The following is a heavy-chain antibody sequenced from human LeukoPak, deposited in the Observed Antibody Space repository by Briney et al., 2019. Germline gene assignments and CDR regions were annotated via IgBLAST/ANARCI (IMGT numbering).Heavy chain of an antibody. CDR3: ARAPNYNWFDP. V-gene: IGHV3-21*01. CDR2: ISSSSSYI. Sequence: GGSLRLSCAASGFTFSSYWMNWVRQAPGKGLEWVSSISSSSSYIYYADSVKGRFTISRDNAKNSLYLQMNSLRAEDTAVYYCARAPNYNWFDPWGQGTLVTVSS. CDR1: GFTFSSYW. J-gene: IGHJ5*02.